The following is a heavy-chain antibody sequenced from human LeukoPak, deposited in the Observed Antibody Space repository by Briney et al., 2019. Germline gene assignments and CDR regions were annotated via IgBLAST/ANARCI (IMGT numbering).Heavy chain of an antibody. D-gene: IGHD3-22*01. CDR1: GYTFTDYY. CDR3: ATKYPPDYYDSSGYYEN. V-gene: IGHV1-69-2*01. Sequence: ASVKISCKVSGYTFTDYYMHWVQQAPGKGLEWMGLVDPEDGETIYAEKFRGRVTITADTSTDTAYMELSSLRSEDTAVYYCATKYPPDYYDSSGYYENWGQGTLVTVSS. CDR2: VDPEDGET. J-gene: IGHJ4*02.